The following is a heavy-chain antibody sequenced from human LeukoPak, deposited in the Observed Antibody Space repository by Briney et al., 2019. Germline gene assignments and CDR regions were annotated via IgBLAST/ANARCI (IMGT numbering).Heavy chain of an antibody. CDR2: IIGSSGAT. D-gene: IGHD5-12*01. CDR1: GFSFSNFA. J-gene: IGHJ4*02. V-gene: IGHV3-23*01. Sequence: PGGSLRLSCAASGFSFSNFAMSWVRQAPGKGLEWVSLIIGSSGATFYADSVKGRFTISRDNSKNRLYLQMNSLRAEDTALYYCAKGAYDYIEMGYFDSWGQGTLVTVSS. CDR3: AKGAYDYIEMGYFDS.